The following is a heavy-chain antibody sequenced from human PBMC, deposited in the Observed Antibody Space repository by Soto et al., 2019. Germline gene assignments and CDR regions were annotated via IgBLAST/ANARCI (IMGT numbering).Heavy chain of an antibody. J-gene: IGHJ4*02. V-gene: IGHV4-39*01. CDR1: TDSSSFTNSY. Sequence: SETLSLTCTVSTDSSSFTNSYWGWIRQPPGKGLQWIGSSSYNGGTFYNPSLKGRVVISFDTSKKQSSLQVTSVTAADTAVYFCARHRIEVVWRGFDFWGQGSPVTVYS. CDR2: SSYNGGT. D-gene: IGHD3-10*01. CDR3: ARHRIEVVWRGFDF.